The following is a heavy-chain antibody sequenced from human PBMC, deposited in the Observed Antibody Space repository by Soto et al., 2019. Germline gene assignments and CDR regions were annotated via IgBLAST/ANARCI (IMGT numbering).Heavy chain of an antibody. D-gene: IGHD3-10*01. Sequence: EVQLVESGGGLVQPGGSLRLSCAASGFTFSAHPMNWFRQAPGKGLEWVSYISSRSSLIYYADSVKGRFTISRDNVKSSLYQKLNSPRVEDTAVYYCARDGGSGGENDDWGQGTPVTVSS. CDR2: ISSRSSLI. CDR1: GFTFSAHP. CDR3: ARDGGSGGENDD. J-gene: IGHJ4*02. V-gene: IGHV3-48*01.